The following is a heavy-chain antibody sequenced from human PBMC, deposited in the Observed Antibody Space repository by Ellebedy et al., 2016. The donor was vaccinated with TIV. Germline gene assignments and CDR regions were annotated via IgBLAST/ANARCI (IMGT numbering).Heavy chain of an antibody. Sequence: SETLSLTCTVSGGSISSYYWGWIRQPPGKGLEWIGSIYYSGSTYYNPSLKSRVTISVDTSKNQFSLKLSSVTAADTAVYYCARTARGAYYFDYWGQGTLVTVSS. J-gene: IGHJ4*02. CDR1: GGSISSYY. CDR3: ARTARGAYYFDY. V-gene: IGHV4-39*01. D-gene: IGHD2-21*02. CDR2: IYYSGST.